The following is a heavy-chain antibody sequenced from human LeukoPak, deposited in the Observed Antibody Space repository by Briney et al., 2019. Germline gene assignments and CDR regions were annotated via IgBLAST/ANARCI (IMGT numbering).Heavy chain of an antibody. CDR1: GFTFSSYA. Sequence: GGSLRLSCAAPGFTFSSYAMSWVRQAPGKGQEWVAVISYDGSNKYYADSVKGRFTISRDNSKNTLYLQMNSLRAEDTAVYYCVIDILTGSTTDYWGQGTLVTVSS. V-gene: IGHV3-30*04. D-gene: IGHD3-9*01. J-gene: IGHJ4*02. CDR3: VIDILTGSTTDY. CDR2: ISYDGSNK.